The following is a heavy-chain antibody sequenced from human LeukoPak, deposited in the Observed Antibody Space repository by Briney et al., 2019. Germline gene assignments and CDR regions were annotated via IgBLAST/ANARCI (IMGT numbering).Heavy chain of an antibody. D-gene: IGHD5-18*01. Sequence: SETLSLTCAVYGGSFSGYYWSWIRQPPGKGLEWIGEINHSGSTNYNPSLKSRVTISVDTSKNQFSLKLSSVTAADTAVYYCARVTAMVWYFDLWGRGTLVTVSS. CDR1: GGSFSGYY. CDR2: INHSGST. V-gene: IGHV4-34*01. J-gene: IGHJ2*01. CDR3: ARVTAMVWYFDL.